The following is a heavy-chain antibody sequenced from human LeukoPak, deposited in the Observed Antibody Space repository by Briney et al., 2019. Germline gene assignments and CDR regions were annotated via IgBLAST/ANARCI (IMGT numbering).Heavy chain of an antibody. V-gene: IGHV3-30-3*01. D-gene: IGHD3-22*01. J-gene: IGHJ4*02. Sequence: GGSLRLSCAASGFTFSSYAMHWVRQAPGKGLEWVAVISYDGSNKYYADSVKGRFTISRDNSKNTLYLQMNSLRADDTAVYYCAKDQDEARYQYYYDSNSFDYWGQGTLVTVSS. CDR1: GFTFSSYA. CDR2: ISYDGSNK. CDR3: AKDQDEARYQYYYDSNSFDY.